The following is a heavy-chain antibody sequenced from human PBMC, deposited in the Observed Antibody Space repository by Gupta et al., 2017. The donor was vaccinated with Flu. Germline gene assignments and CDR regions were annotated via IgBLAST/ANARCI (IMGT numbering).Heavy chain of an antibody. CDR3: ARGTRWDWNLDL. V-gene: IGHV4-59*01. D-gene: IGHD1-1*01. Sequence: VSITSYYWTWMRQPPGKGLEWIGYTHYSARTDYNPSLKSRVTISLDTSKNQISLKVTSVTAADTAVYYCARGTRWDWNLDLWGRGTLVSVSS. CDR2: THYSART. CDR1: VSITSYY. J-gene: IGHJ2*01.